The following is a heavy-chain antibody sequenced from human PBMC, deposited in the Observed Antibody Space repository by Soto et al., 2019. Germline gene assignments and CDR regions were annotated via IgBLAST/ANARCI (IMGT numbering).Heavy chain of an antibody. CDR2: INHSGST. CDR1: GGSFSGYY. Sequence: SETLSLTCAVYGGSFSGYYWSWIRPPPGKGLEWIGEINHSGSTNYNPSLKSRVTISVDTSKNQFSRKLRSLTAADTAVYYCARGLDDSSSWYYYCYYGMDVWGQGTTVTVSS. V-gene: IGHV4-34*01. CDR3: ARGLDDSSSWYYYCYYGMDV. D-gene: IGHD6-13*01. J-gene: IGHJ6*02.